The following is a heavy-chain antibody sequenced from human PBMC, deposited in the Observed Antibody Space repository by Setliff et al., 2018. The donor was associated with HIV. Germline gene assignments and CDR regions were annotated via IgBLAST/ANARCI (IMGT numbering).Heavy chain of an antibody. J-gene: IGHJ3*02. V-gene: IGHV4-61*01. CDR1: GGSISSGSYY. D-gene: IGHD6-19*01. CDR3: ARTVAGAFFDI. Sequence: SETLSLTCTVSGGSISSGSYYWSWIRQPPGKGLEWIGCVYYSGSTNYNPSLKSRVTISVDTSKNQFSLKLSSVTAADTAVYYCARTVAGAFFDIWGQGTMVTVSS. CDR2: VYYSGST.